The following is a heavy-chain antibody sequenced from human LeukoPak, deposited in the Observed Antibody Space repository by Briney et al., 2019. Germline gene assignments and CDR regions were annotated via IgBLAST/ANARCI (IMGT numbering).Heavy chain of an antibody. D-gene: IGHD2-15*01. CDR1: VFTFGDYA. J-gene: IGHJ3*02. CDR3: AREGWGGGSYEDAFDI. V-gene: IGHV3-49*04. Sequence: PGGSLRLSCTASVFTFGDYAMSWVRQAPWKGGEGVGFIRSKAYGGTKEYAASVKGRFTISRDDSKSIAYLKMNSLRAEDTAVYFCAREGWGGGSYEDAFDIWGQGKMVTVS. CDR2: IRSKAYGGTK.